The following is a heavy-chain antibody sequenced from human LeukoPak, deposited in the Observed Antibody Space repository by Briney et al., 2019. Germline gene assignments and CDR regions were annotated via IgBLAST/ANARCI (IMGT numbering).Heavy chain of an antibody. D-gene: IGHD6-19*01. CDR1: GYSISSNNW. CDR3: ARNQAVAANRGAFDI. J-gene: IGHJ3*02. V-gene: IGHV4-28*01. Sequence: SDTLPLTCAVSGYSISSNNWWAWIRQPPGKGVEWIGNIYYSGSTYYNPYTPSLTSRVTMSVHTSKNQFSLKLDSVTEKDTAMYYCARNQAVAANRGAFDIWGQGTMVTVSS. CDR2: IYYSGST.